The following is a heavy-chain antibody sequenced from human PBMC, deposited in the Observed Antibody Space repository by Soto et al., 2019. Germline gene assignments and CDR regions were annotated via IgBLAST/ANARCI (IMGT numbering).Heavy chain of an antibody. CDR1: GFTFSSYA. CDR3: ARARGGRSYGSDAFDY. CDR2: ISYDGSNK. J-gene: IGHJ4*02. D-gene: IGHD3-10*01. V-gene: IGHV3-30-3*01. Sequence: GGSLRLSCAASGFTFSSYAMHWVRQAPGKGLEWVAVISYDGSNKYYAESVKGRFTISRDNSKNTLYLQMNSLSAEDTAVYYCARARGGRSYGSDAFDYWGQGTMVTVYS.